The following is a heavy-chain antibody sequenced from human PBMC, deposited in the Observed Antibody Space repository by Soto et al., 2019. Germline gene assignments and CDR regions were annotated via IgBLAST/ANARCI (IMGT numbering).Heavy chain of an antibody. CDR3: ARHMIRGVLTTNFDY. J-gene: IGHJ4*02. CDR1: GYRFSSFW. D-gene: IGHD3-10*01. CDR2: IYPGDATT. Sequence: PGESLKISCKISGYRFSSFWIAWVRQKPGKGLEWMGIIYPGDATTIYSPSFQGQVTISADRSISTAYLQWGSLEASDTAMYYCARHMIRGVLTTNFDYWGQGTLVTVSS. V-gene: IGHV5-51*01.